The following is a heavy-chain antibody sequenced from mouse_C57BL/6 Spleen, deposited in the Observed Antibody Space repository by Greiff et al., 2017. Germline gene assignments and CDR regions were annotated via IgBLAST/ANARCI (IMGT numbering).Heavy chain of an antibody. J-gene: IGHJ1*03. CDR2: IDPSDSEN. V-gene: IGHV1-52*01. CDR1: GYTFTSFW. Sequence: VQLQQSGAELVRPGSSVKLSCKASGYTFTSFWMHWVKQRPIQGLEWIGNIDPSDSENHYNQKFKDKATLTVDNSSSTAYMQLSSLTSEDSAVYYCERAGAYGSSRYWYLDVWGTGTTVTGSS. D-gene: IGHD1-1*01. CDR3: ERAGAYGSSRYWYLDV.